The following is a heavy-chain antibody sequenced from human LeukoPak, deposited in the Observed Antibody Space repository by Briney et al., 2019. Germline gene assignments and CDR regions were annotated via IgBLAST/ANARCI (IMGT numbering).Heavy chain of an antibody. Sequence: PSETLSLTCTVSGGSISSYYWSWIRQPPGKGLEWIGYIYYSGSTNYNPSLKSRVTISVDTSKNQFSLKLSSVTAADTAVYYCARGGCTNGVCYTGKNWFDPWGQGTLVTVSS. J-gene: IGHJ5*02. CDR2: IYYSGST. D-gene: IGHD2-8*01. CDR3: ARGGCTNGVCYTGKNWFDP. CDR1: GGSISSYY. V-gene: IGHV4-59*01.